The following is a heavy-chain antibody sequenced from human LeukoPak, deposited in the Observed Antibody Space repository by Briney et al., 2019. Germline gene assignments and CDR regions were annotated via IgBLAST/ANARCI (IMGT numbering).Heavy chain of an antibody. CDR2: INTNTGNP. V-gene: IGHV7-4-1*02. Sequence: ASVKVSCKASGYTFTSYAMNWVRQAPGQGLEWMGWINTNTGNPTYAQGFTGRFVFSLDTFVSTAYLQISSLKAEDTAVYYCAREIGQGSLKGGYYYYYMDVWGTGTTVTVSS. D-gene: IGHD2-8*01. J-gene: IGHJ6*03. CDR1: GYTFTSYA. CDR3: AREIGQGSLKGGYYYYYMDV.